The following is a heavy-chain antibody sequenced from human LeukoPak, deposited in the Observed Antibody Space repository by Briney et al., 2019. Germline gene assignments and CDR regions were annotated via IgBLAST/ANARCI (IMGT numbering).Heavy chain of an antibody. Sequence: ASVKVSCKASGYTFTGYYMHWVRQAPGQGPEWMGWINPNSGDTNYAQKFQGRATMASDTSINTAYMDLSRLRSDDTAVYYCAREPFSSGWSPLEYWGQGTLVTVPS. V-gene: IGHV1-2*02. CDR1: GYTFTGYY. CDR3: AREPFSSGWSPLEY. D-gene: IGHD6-19*01. CDR2: INPNSGDT. J-gene: IGHJ4*02.